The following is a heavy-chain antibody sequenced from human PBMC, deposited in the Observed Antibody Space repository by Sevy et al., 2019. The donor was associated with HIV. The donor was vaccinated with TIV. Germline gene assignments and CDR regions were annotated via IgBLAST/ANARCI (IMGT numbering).Heavy chain of an antibody. CDR1: GFMFSDYA. V-gene: IGHV3-49*04. J-gene: IGHJ4*02. CDR3: AGGGSTTIMSPWDY. CDR2: IRRKAYGGTT. D-gene: IGHD3-16*01. Sequence: GGSLRLSCTTSGFMFSDYALSWVRQAPGKGLEWVGFIRRKAYGGTTQYAASVKGRFTISRDGSKSIAYLQMNSLKTEDTAVYYCAGGGSTTIMSPWDYWGQGTLVTVSS.